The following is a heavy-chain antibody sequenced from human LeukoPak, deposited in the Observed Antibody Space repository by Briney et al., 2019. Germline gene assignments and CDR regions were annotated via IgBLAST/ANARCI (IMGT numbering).Heavy chain of an antibody. D-gene: IGHD3-22*01. Sequence: GASVKVSCKASGYTFTGYYMHWVRQAPGQGLEWMGWINPNSGGTNYAQKFQGRVTMTRDTSISTAYMELSRLRSDDTAVYYCARHSGYYDSSGSPLDYWGQGTLVTVSS. J-gene: IGHJ4*02. CDR2: INPNSGGT. CDR1: GYTFTGYY. V-gene: IGHV1-2*02. CDR3: ARHSGYYDSSGSPLDY.